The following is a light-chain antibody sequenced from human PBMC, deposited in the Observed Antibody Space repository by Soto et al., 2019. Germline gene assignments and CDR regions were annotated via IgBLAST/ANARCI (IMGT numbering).Light chain of an antibody. Sequence: EIVMTQSPATLSVSPGERATLSCRASQSVSSNVAWYQQRPGQAPRLLIYRASTRATGIPARFSGSGSGTEFTLTISSLQSEDFAVYYCQQYGSSPPLTFGGGTKVEIK. CDR3: QQYGSSPPLT. CDR2: RAS. CDR1: QSVSSN. V-gene: IGKV3-15*01. J-gene: IGKJ4*01.